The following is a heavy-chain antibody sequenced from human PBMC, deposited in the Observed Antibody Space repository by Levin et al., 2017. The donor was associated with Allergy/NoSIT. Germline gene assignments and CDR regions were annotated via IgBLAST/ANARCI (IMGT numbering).Heavy chain of an antibody. V-gene: IGHV3-7*01. CDR1: GFTFSSYW. D-gene: IGHD6-13*01. CDR2: IKQDGSEK. J-gene: IGHJ5*02. CDR3: ARDESSSWYVNWFDP. Sequence: GESLKISCAASGFTFSSYWMSWVRQAPGKGLEWVANIKQDGSEKYYVDSVKGRFTISRDNAKNSLYLQMNSLRAEDTAVYYCARDESSSWYVNWFDPWGQGTLVTVSS.